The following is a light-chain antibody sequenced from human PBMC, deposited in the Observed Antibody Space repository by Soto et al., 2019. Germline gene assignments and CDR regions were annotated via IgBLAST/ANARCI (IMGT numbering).Light chain of an antibody. CDR1: SSDVGGYNY. CDR3: SSYAGSNNVV. V-gene: IGLV2-8*01. J-gene: IGLJ2*01. Sequence: QPVLTQPPSASGSPGQSVTISCTGTSSDVGGYNYVSWYQQHPGKAPKLMIYEVSKRPSGVPDRFSGSKSGNTASLTVSGLQAEDEADYYGSSYAGSNNVVFGGGTKLTVL. CDR2: EVS.